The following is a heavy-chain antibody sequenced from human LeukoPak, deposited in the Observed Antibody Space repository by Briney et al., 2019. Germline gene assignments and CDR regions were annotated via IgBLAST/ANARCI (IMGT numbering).Heavy chain of an antibody. D-gene: IGHD6-13*01. CDR3: ARRGGRQQHAIVY. CDR2: INHSGST. CDR1: GGSFSGYY. Sequence: PSETLSLTCAVYGGSFSGYYWSWIRQPPGKGLEWIGEINHSGSTNYNPSLKSRVTISVDTSKNQFSLKLSSVTAADTAVYYRARRGGRQQHAIVYWGQGTLVTVSS. V-gene: IGHV4-34*01. J-gene: IGHJ4*02.